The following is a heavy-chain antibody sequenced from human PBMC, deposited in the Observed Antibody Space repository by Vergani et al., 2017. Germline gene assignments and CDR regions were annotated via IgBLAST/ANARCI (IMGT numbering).Heavy chain of an antibody. CDR1: GGTFSSYT. V-gene: IGHV1-69*02. D-gene: IGHD3-10*01. Sequence: QVQLVQSGAEVKKPGSSVKVSCKASGGTFSSYTISWVRQAPGQGLEWMGRIIPILGIANYAQKFQGRVTITADKSTSTAYMELSSLRSEDTAVYYCARGMDFLVRGRPGGYYYMDVWGKGTTVTVSS. CDR3: ARGMDFLVRGRPGGYYYMDV. J-gene: IGHJ6*03. CDR2: IIPILGIA.